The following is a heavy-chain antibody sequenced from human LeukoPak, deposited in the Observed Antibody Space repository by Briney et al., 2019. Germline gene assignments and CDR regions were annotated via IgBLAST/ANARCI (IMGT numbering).Heavy chain of an antibody. Sequence: GASVKVSCKASGYTFTGYYMHWVRQAPGQRLEWMGWINAGNGNTKYSQKFQGRVTITRDTSASTAYMELSRLTSDDTAVYYCARDLYSSGWTDAFDIWGQGTMVTVSS. D-gene: IGHD6-19*01. J-gene: IGHJ3*02. CDR2: INAGNGNT. CDR3: ARDLYSSGWTDAFDI. V-gene: IGHV1-3*01. CDR1: GYTFTGYY.